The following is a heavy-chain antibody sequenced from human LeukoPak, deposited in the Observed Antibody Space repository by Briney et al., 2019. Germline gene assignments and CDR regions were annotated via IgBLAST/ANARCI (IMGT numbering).Heavy chain of an antibody. J-gene: IGHJ4*02. D-gene: IGHD2-15*01. CDR2: IYHSGST. V-gene: IGHV4-39*07. CDR1: GASISRSQYY. Sequence: PSETLSLTCTVSGASISRSQYYWDWIRQPPGKGLEWIGSIYHSGSTYYNPSLKSRVTISVDTSKNQFSLKLSSVTAADTAVYYCARDRSYCSGGSCSYYFDYWGQGTLVTVSS. CDR3: ARDRSYCSGGSCSYYFDY.